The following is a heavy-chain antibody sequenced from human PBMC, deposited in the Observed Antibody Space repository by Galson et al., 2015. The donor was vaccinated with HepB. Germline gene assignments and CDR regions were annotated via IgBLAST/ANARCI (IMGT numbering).Heavy chain of an antibody. J-gene: IGHJ5*02. V-gene: IGHV3-23*01. D-gene: IGHD3-22*01. CDR1: GFTFSSYA. CDR2: ISGSGGST. Sequence: SLRLSCAASGFTFSSYAMSWVRQAPGKGLEWVSAISGSGGSTYYADSVKGRFTISRDNSKNTLYLQMNSLRAEDTAVYYCAKVGHYYDSSGYHGANWFDPWGQGTLVTVSS. CDR3: AKVGHYYDSSGYHGANWFDP.